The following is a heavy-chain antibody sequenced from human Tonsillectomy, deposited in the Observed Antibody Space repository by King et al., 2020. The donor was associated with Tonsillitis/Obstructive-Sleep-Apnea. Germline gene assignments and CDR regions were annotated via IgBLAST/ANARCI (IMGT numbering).Heavy chain of an antibody. D-gene: IGHD2-2*01. J-gene: IGHJ3*02. CDR2: ISGSGGST. CDR3: AKGLVEAAYRGPDAFDI. Sequence: VQLVESGGGLVQPGGSLRLSCAASGFTFSSYAMSWVRQAPGKGLEWVSGISGSGGSTYYTDSVKGRFTISRDNSKNTLYLQMNSLRADDTAVYYCAKGLVEAAYRGPDAFDIWGQGTMVTVSS. CDR1: GFTFSSYA. V-gene: IGHV3-23*04.